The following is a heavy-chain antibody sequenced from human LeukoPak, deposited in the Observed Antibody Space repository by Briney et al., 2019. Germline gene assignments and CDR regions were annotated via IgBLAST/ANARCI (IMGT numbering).Heavy chain of an antibody. CDR3: ARGEGARDGYNYEGPFYFDS. J-gene: IGHJ4*02. D-gene: IGHD5-24*01. CDR1: GGSISSYY. Sequence: SETLSLTCTVSGGSISSYYWSWFRQPPGKGLEWIGYIYYSGSTNYNPSLKSRVTISVDTSKNQFSLKLSSVTAADTAVYYCARGEGARDGYNYEGPFYFDSWGQGTLVTVSA. V-gene: IGHV4-59*12. CDR2: IYYSGST.